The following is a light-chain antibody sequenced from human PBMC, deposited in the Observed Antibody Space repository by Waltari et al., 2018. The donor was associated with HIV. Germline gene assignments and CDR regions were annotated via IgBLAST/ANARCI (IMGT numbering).Light chain of an antibody. Sequence: QSVLTQAPSASGTPGQRVTISCSGSSSNTGSNYVSWYQQSPGSAPKLLIYKDDQRPSGVPDRVSGSKSGTSASLAISGLRSEDEAVYYCAAWDDSLSGVAFGGGTNVTVL. CDR2: KDD. V-gene: IGLV1-47*01. CDR3: AAWDDSLSGVA. J-gene: IGLJ3*02. CDR1: SSNTGSNY.